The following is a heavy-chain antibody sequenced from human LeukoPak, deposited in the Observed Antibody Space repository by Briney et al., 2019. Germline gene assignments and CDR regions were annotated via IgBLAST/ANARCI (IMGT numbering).Heavy chain of an antibody. J-gene: IGHJ4*02. Sequence: SQTLSLTCAISGDSVSSNSAAWNWIRQSPAMGLEWLGRTYYRSKWYNYYPLCVKSRITINPDTSKNQFSLHLNSMTPEDTAVYYCARGVPAAHHYIDYWGQGTLVTVSS. D-gene: IGHD2-2*01. CDR3: ARGVPAAHHYIDY. CDR1: GDSVSSNSAA. V-gene: IGHV6-1*01. CDR2: TYYRSKWYN.